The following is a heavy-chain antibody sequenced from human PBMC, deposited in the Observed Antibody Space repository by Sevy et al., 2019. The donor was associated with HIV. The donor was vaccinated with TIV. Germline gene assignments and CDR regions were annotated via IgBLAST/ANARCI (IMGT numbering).Heavy chain of an antibody. J-gene: IGHJ3*02. CDR2: IYYSGST. CDR3: ASHEAGRYAFDI. Sequence: SETLSLTCTVSGGSISSYYWSWIRQPPGKGLEWFGYIYYSGSTNYNPSLKSRVTISVDTSKNQFSLKLSSVTAADTAVYYCASHEAGRYAFDIWGQGTMVTVSS. V-gene: IGHV4-59*12. D-gene: IGHD6-19*01. CDR1: GGSISSYY.